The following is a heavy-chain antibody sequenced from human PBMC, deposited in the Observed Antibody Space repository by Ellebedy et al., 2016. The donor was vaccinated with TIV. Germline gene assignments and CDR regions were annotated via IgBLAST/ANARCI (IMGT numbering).Heavy chain of an antibody. D-gene: IGHD3-10*01. J-gene: IGHJ4*02. CDR2: VIHTGNT. Sequence: SQTLSLTCAVYGDSFSGYYWSWIRPPPGKGLKWIGEVIHTGNTNYNPSLKSRVTISVDTSKNQFSLNLSSVTAADTAVYYCARVRRESLWFAESQYFFDYWGQGTLVTVSS. V-gene: IGHV4-34*12. CDR1: GDSFSGYY. CDR3: ARVRRESLWFAESQYFFDY.